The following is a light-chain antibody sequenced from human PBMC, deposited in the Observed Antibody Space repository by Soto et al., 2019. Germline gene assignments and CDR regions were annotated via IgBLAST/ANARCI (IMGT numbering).Light chain of an antibody. CDR1: QSVSSSY. Sequence: EIVLTQSPGTLSLSPGERATLSCRASQSVSSSYLAWYQQKPGQAPRLLIYGASSRATGIPDRFSGCGSGTNYTLIISSLEPEDFAVYYCQQYGSAAYTFGQETNLDIK. CDR2: GAS. CDR3: QQYGSAAYT. V-gene: IGKV3-20*01. J-gene: IGKJ2*01.